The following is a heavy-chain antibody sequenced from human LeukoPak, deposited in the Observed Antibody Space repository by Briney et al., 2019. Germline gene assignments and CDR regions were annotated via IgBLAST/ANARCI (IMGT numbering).Heavy chain of an antibody. D-gene: IGHD3-3*02. Sequence: SETLSLTCAVYGGSFSGYYWNWIRQPPGKGLEWIGEINNSGSTNYNPSLKSRVTISRDTSKNRFSLKLSSVTAADTAVYYCARGRAFFDWGQGTLVTVSS. CDR2: INNSGST. V-gene: IGHV4-34*01. J-gene: IGHJ4*02. CDR1: GGSFSGYY. CDR3: ARGRAFFD.